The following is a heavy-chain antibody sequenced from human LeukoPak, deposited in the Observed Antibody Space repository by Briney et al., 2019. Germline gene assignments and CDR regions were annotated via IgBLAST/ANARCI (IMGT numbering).Heavy chain of an antibody. Sequence: ASVKVSCKASGYTFTSYDINWVRQASGQELEWLGWMNPNTGNTGYAEKFQGRLTMTRDTSISTAYMEVSSLRSEDTAVYYCARRPNHDLWNGYSYSFYYLEVWGKGTTVTVSS. CDR1: GYTFTSYD. J-gene: IGHJ6*03. CDR3: ARRPNHDLWNGYSYSFYYLEV. V-gene: IGHV1-8*01. D-gene: IGHD3/OR15-3a*01. CDR2: MNPNTGNT.